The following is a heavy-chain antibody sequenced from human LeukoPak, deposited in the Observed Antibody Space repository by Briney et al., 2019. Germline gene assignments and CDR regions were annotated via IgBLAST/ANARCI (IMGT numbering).Heavy chain of an antibody. J-gene: IGHJ4*02. CDR2: INSDGSST. Sequence: PGGSLRLSCAASGFTFSSYWMHWVRQAPGKGLVWVSRINSDGSSTSYADSVKGRFTISRDNAKNSLYLQMNSLRAEDTAFYYCAREAFGELFFDYWGQGTLVTVSS. CDR3: AREAFGELFFDY. CDR1: GFTFSSYW. V-gene: IGHV3-74*01. D-gene: IGHD3-10*01.